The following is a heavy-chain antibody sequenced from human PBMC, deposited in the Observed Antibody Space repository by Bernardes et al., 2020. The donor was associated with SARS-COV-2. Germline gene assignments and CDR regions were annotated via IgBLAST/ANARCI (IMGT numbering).Heavy chain of an antibody. Sequence: SETLSLTCAVSDDAISSCSFYWSWIRQPAGKGLEWVGRISASGSTNYNPSLKSRVTMSVATSKNQFSLKLTSVTTADTSVYYCARDGRISGPGTDYFDFWGQGILVTVSS. CDR3: ARDGRISGPGTDYFDF. CDR2: ISASGST. J-gene: IGHJ4*02. D-gene: IGHD6-19*01. V-gene: IGHV4-61*02. CDR1: DDAISSCSFY.